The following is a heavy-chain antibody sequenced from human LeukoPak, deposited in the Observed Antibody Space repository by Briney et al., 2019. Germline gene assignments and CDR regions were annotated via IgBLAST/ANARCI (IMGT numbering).Heavy chain of an antibody. CDR1: GFTFSSYG. CDR2: ISYDGSNK. D-gene: IGHD1-7*01. V-gene: IGHV3-30*18. J-gene: IGHJ6*02. Sequence: QTGGSLRLSCAASGFTFSSYGMHWVRQAPGKGLEWVAVISYDGSNKYYADSVKGRFTISRDNSKNTLYLQMNSLRAEDTAVYYCAKVGNWNYRGYYYYGMDVWGQGTTVTVSS. CDR3: AKVGNWNYRGYYYYGMDV.